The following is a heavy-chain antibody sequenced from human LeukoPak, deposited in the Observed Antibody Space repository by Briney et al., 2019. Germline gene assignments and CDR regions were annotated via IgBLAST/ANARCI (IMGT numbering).Heavy chain of an antibody. CDR1: GFTFYSYG. V-gene: IGHV3-7*01. CDR3: TSWGDTTAEYFQR. Sequence: GGSLRLSCAASGFTFYSYGMNWVRQAPGKGLEWVAHINPDGRDTYYVDSVKGRFTISRDNAQNSMYLQMNSLRVEDTAVYYCTSWGDTTAEYFQRWGQGTLVTVSS. CDR2: INPDGRDT. J-gene: IGHJ1*01. D-gene: IGHD2-21*02.